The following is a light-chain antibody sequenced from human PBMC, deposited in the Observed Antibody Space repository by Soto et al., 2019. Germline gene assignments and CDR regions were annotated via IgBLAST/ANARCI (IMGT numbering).Light chain of an antibody. V-gene: IGKV4-1*01. Sequence: DIVMTQSPDSLAASLGETATINCKSSQSAFWNSNNKNYLAWYQQKPGQPPKLLIHWASTRESGVPDRFSGSGSGTDFTLTISSLQAEDVAVYFCQQYYDTPLTFGGGTKMEIK. CDR3: QQYYDTPLT. CDR2: WAS. CDR1: QSAFWNSNNKNY. J-gene: IGKJ4*01.